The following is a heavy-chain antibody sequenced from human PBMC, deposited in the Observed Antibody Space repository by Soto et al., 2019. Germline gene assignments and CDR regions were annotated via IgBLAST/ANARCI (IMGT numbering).Heavy chain of an antibody. V-gene: IGHV4-39*01. D-gene: IGHD6-19*01. CDR3: VRVAGTRGPFLGRKNYYMDV. CDR1: GGSISSSSYY. Sequence: PSETLSLTCTVSGGSISSSSYYWGWIRQPPGKGLEWIGSIYYSGSTYYNTSLKSRVTISVDTSKNQFSLKLSSVTAADTAVYYCVRVAGTRGPFLGRKNYYMDVWGKGTTVTVSS. J-gene: IGHJ6*03. CDR2: IYYSGST.